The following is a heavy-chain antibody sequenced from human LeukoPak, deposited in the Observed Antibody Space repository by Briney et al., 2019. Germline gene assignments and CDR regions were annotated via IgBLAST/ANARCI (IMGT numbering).Heavy chain of an antibody. J-gene: IGHJ6*03. Sequence: SETLSLTCTVSGGSMRSYYWSWIRQPPGKGLEWIGYIYYSGSTNYNPSLKSRVTISVDTSKNQFSLKLSSVTAADTAVYYCARGTAMVTFHYYYYMDVWGKGTTVTISS. CDR3: ARGTAMVTFHYYYYMDV. CDR1: GGSMRSYY. CDR2: IYYSGST. V-gene: IGHV4-59*01. D-gene: IGHD5-18*01.